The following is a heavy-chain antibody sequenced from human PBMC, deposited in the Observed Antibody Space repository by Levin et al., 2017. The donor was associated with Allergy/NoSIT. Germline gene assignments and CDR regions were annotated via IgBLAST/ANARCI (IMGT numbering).Heavy chain of an antibody. CDR1: GGSISSYY. J-gene: IGHJ4*02. CDR3: ARQYSGYDDIFDY. Sequence: SETLSLTCTVSGGSISSYYWSWIRQPPGKGLEWIGYIYYSGSTNYNPSLKSRVTISVDTSKNQFSLKLSSVTAADTAVYYCARQYSGYDDIFDYWGQGTLVTVSS. D-gene: IGHD5-12*01. CDR2: IYYSGST. V-gene: IGHV4-59*01.